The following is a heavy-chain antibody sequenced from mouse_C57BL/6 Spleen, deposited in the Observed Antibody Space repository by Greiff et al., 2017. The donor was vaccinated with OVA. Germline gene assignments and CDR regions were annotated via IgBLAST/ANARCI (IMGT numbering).Heavy chain of an antibody. J-gene: IGHJ1*03. CDR1: GYSFTGYY. CDR3: ATGGLLSDWYFDV. Sequence: EVQLKQSGPELVKPGASVKISCKASGYSFTGYYMHWVKQSSEKSLEWIGEINPSTGGTSYNQKFKGKATLTVDKSSSTAYMQLKSLTSEDSAVYYCATGGLLSDWYFDVWGTGTTVTVSS. CDR2: INPSTGGT. V-gene: IGHV1-43*01. D-gene: IGHD1-1*01.